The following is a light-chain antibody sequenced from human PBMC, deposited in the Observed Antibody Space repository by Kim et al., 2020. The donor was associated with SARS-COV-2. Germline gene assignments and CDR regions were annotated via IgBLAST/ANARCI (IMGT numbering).Light chain of an antibody. CDR2: QHS. CDR1: KLGDIY. V-gene: IGLV3-1*01. J-gene: IGLJ2*01. Sequence: AAGETASITGSGNKLGDIYACWYQKKPGQSPVLFTYQHSKRPAGNPERVSAANSGNTATLAISGTQAMDEPDYYGQAWDSSTVVFGGGTQLTVL. CDR3: QAWDSSTVV.